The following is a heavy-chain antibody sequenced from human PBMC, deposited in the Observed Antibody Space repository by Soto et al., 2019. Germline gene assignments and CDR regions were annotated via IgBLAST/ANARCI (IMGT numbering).Heavy chain of an antibody. D-gene: IGHD2-21*02. CDR3: ARDLWGYCGTDCYPLDV. Sequence: LEPLSLTCTVSGGSIGGYYWSWIRQPPGKGLEWIGYMYNTGSTVYNPSFKSRVTISVDTSKNQFSLKLNSVTAADTAVYYCARDLWGYCGTDCYPLDVWGQGTTVTVSS. CDR2: MYNTGST. V-gene: IGHV4-59*01. J-gene: IGHJ6*02. CDR1: GGSIGGYY.